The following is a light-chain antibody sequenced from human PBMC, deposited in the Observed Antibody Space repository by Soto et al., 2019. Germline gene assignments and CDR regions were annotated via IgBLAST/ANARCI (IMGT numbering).Light chain of an antibody. V-gene: IGLV2-14*01. Sequence: QSALTQPASVSGSPGQSITISCTGTSSDVGTYNYVSWYQQQPGKSPKLMIYEVINRPSGVSNRFSGSKSDNTASLTISGLQAEDEADDYCRSFPTSPTWVFGGGTTINVL. J-gene: IGLJ3*02. CDR3: RSFPTSPTWV. CDR2: EVI. CDR1: SSDVGTYNY.